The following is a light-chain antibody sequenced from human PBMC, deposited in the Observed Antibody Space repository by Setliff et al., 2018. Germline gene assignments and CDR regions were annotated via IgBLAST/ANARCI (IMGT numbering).Light chain of an antibody. J-gene: IGLJ1*01. V-gene: IGLV2-18*02. Sequence: QSVLTQPPSVSGSLGQSVAISCVGTFSDIGTYDRVSWYQQFPGTAPRLIIFEVNNRPLGVPDRFSGSKSGYTASLTISGLRTEDEADYYCSSHTTGSTPYVFGPGTKVTVL. CDR1: FSDIGTYDR. CDR2: EVN. CDR3: SSHTTGSTPYV.